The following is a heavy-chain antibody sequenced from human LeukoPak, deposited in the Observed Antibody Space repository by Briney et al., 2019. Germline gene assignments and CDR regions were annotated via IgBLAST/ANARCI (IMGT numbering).Heavy chain of an antibody. Sequence: PSQTLSLTCTVSGGSISSGDYYWSWIRQPPGKGLEWIGYIYYSGSTYYNPSLKSRVTISVDTSKNQFSLKLSSVTAADTAVYYCARDHRRITMVRGVIPPSYYYGMDVWGKGTTVTVPS. V-gene: IGHV4-30-4*01. J-gene: IGHJ6*04. D-gene: IGHD3-10*01. CDR3: ARDHRRITMVRGVIPPSYYYGMDV. CDR1: GGSISSGDYY. CDR2: IYYSGST.